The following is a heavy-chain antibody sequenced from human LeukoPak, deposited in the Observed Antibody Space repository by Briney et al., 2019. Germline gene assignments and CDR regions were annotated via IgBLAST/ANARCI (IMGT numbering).Heavy chain of an antibody. CDR3: ARVESSGSFDY. CDR2: MSSSSSTI. Sequence: PGGSLRLSCAASGFTFSSYSMNWVRQAPGKGLEWVSYMSSSSSTIYYADSVKGRFTISRDNAKNSLYLQMNSLRAEDTAVYYCARVESSGSFDYWGQGTLVTVSS. CDR1: GFTFSSYS. V-gene: IGHV3-48*01. D-gene: IGHD3-10*01. J-gene: IGHJ4*02.